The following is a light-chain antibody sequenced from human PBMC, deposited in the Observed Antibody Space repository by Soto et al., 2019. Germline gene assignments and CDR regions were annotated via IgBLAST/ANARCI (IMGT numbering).Light chain of an antibody. Sequence: DIQMTQSPSTLSASVGDRVTITCRASQSISNWLAWYQQKPGKAPKLLIYDVSRLESGVPSRFSGSGSGTEFTLTISSLQPDDFATYYCQQYNSYPWTFGQGNKVEIK. CDR1: QSISNW. V-gene: IGKV1-5*01. CDR3: QQYNSYPWT. J-gene: IGKJ1*01. CDR2: DVS.